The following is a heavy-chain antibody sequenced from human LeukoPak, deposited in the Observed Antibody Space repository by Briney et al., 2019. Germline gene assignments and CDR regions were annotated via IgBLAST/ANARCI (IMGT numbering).Heavy chain of an antibody. CDR2: INPSGGST. D-gene: IGHD4/OR15-4a*01. Sequence: ASVKLSCNASGYTFTSYYIHWVRHAPAQGLEWMGIINPSGGSTSYAQKFQGRVTITRDTSTTTVYMELSSLRAEDTAVYYCARADYTAFDYWGQGTLVTVSS. CDR3: ARADYTAFDY. J-gene: IGHJ4*02. V-gene: IGHV1-46*01. CDR1: GYTFTSYY.